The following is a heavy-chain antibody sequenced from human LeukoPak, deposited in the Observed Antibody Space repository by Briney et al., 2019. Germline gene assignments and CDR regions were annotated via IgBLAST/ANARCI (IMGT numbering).Heavy chain of an antibody. CDR3: AKTYYYDSSGYYLGLAYFDY. CDR2: INPNSGGT. V-gene: IGHV1-2*02. J-gene: IGHJ4*02. D-gene: IGHD3-22*01. CDR1: GYTFTGYY. Sequence: GASVKVFCKASGYTFTGYYVHWVRQAPGQGLEWMVWINPNSGGTNYAQKFQGRVTMTRDTSISTAYMELSRLRSGDTAVYYCAKTYYYDSSGYYLGLAYFDYWGQGTLVTVSS.